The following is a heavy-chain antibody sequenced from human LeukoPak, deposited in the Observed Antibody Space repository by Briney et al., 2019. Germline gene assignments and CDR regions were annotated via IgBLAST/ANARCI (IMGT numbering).Heavy chain of an antibody. V-gene: IGHV4-30-4*08. CDR1: GGSISSGDYY. Sequence: SETLSLTCTVSGGSISSGDYYWSWICQPPGKGLEWIGYIYYSGSTYYNPSLKSRVTISVDTSKNQFSLKLSSVTAADTAVYYCARDVHDYMDVWGKGTTVTVSS. J-gene: IGHJ6*03. CDR2: IYYSGST. CDR3: ARDVHDYMDV.